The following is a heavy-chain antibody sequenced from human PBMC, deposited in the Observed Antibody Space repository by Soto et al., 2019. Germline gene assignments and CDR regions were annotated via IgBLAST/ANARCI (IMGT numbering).Heavy chain of an antibody. D-gene: IGHD3-22*01. CDR3: ARGDYYYDGSGYRGMGV. V-gene: IGHV3-11*01. CDR2: ISSTSSVI. J-gene: IGHJ6*02. CDR1: GFNFVDYY. Sequence: QVQLVESGGGLVKPGRSLRLSCAASGFNFVDYYMTWVRQAPGKGLEWVSYISSTSSVIYYADSVKGRFTISRDNAKSSLYLQMNRLRAEDTAVYYCARGDYYYDGSGYRGMGVWGQGTTVTVSS.